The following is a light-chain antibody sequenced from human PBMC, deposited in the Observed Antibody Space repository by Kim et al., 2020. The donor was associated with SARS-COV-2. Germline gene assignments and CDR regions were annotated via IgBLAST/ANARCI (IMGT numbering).Light chain of an antibody. CDR1: RSVSSSY. J-gene: IGKJ1*01. CDR2: GAS. Sequence: SPRERTALSCRASRSVSSSYLAWYQQKPGQAPRLLIYGASSRATGIPDRFSGSGSGTDFTLTISRLEPEDFAVYYCQQYGSSFRTFGQGTKVDIK. V-gene: IGKV3-20*01. CDR3: QQYGSSFRT.